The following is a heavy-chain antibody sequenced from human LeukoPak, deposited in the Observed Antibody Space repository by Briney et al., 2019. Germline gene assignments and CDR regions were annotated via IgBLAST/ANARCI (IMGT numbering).Heavy chain of an antibody. CDR2: ISGSGGST. J-gene: IGHJ4*02. CDR3: AKVAARFFGLGPALDY. Sequence: PGESLRLSCAASGFTFSSYAMSWVRQAPGKGLEWVSAISGSGGSTYYADSVKGRFTISRDNSKNTLYLQMNSLRAEDTAVYYCAKVAARFFGLGPALDYWGQGTLVTVSS. CDR1: GFTFSSYA. V-gene: IGHV3-23*01. D-gene: IGHD6-6*01.